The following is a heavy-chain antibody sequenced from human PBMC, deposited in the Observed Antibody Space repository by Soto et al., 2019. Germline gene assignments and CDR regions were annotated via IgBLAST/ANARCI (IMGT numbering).Heavy chain of an antibody. Sequence: GGSLRLSCAASGFTFSDYYMTWIRQAPGKGLEWVSYISSSGTTIYYADSVKGRFTISRDNAKNSLYLQMNSLRAEDTAVYYCARKPYCGDECFSDYWGQGTLVTVSS. J-gene: IGHJ4*02. CDR3: ARKPYCGDECFSDY. V-gene: IGHV3-11*01. CDR1: GFTFSDYY. CDR2: ISSSGTTI. D-gene: IGHD2-21*01.